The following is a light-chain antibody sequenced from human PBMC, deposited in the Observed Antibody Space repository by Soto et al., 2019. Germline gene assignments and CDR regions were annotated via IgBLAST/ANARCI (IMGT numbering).Light chain of an antibody. J-gene: IGLJ1*01. CDR3: SSYTSSSTLYV. Sequence: QSALTQPASVSWSPGQSITIACTGTSSDVGGYNYVSWYRQHPGKAPKLMIYDVSNRPSGVSNRFSGSKSGNTASLTISGLQAEDEADYYCSSYTSSSTLYVFGSGTKLTVL. CDR1: SSDVGGYNY. CDR2: DVS. V-gene: IGLV2-14*01.